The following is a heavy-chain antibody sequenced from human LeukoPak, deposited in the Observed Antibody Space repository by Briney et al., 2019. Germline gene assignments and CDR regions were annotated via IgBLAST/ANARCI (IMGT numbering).Heavy chain of an antibody. CDR3: ARDRRYCSSTSCYLQPYYGMDV. V-gene: IGHV4-59*12. CDR1: GGSISSYY. D-gene: IGHD2-2*01. J-gene: IGHJ6*02. Sequence: PSETLSLTCTVSGGSISSYYWSWIRQPPGKGLEWIGYIYYSGSTNYNPSLKSRVTISVDTSKNQFSLKLSSMTAADTAVYYCARDRRYCSSTSCYLQPYYGMDVWGQGTTVTVSS. CDR2: IYYSGST.